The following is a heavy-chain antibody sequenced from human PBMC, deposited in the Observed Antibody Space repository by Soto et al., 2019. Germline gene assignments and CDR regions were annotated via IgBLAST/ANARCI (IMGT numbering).Heavy chain of an antibody. CDR2: ISYDGSNK. D-gene: IGHD2-2*01. J-gene: IGHJ4*02. Sequence: GGSLRLSCAASGFTFSSYAMHWVRQAPGKGLEWVAVISYDGSNKYYADSVKGRFTISRDNSKNTLYLQMNSLRAEDTAVYYCARDPAILVVVPAAFFDYWGQGTLVTVSS. CDR3: ARDPAILVVVPAAFFDY. V-gene: IGHV3-30-3*01. CDR1: GFTFSSYA.